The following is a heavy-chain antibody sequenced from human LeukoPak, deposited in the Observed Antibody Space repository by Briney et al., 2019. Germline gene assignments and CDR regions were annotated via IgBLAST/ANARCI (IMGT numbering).Heavy chain of an antibody. CDR1: GFTFSSYW. Sequence: GGSLRLSCAASGFTFSSYWMSWVRQAPGKGLEWVANIKRDGSEKYYVDSVKGRFTISRDNAKNSLYLQMNSLRAEDTAVYYCARLKLLWSNYFDYWGQGTLVTVSS. D-gene: IGHD2-2*01. J-gene: IGHJ4*02. CDR2: IKRDGSEK. CDR3: ARLKLLWSNYFDY. V-gene: IGHV3-7*01.